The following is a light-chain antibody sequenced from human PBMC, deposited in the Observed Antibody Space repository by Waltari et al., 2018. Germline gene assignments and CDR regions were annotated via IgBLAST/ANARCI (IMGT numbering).Light chain of an antibody. CDR2: SAS. J-gene: IGKJ2*01. CDR1: QGINTL. CDR3: LQVNSYPHT. V-gene: IGKV1-9*01. Sequence: DIQLTQSPSFLSASLGDRVTITCRASQGINTLLAWYQHKPGQAPNLLIYSASTLQSGVPSRFSGSGSGTDFTLTISGLQPEDYATYYCLQVNSYPHTFGQGTKLEIK.